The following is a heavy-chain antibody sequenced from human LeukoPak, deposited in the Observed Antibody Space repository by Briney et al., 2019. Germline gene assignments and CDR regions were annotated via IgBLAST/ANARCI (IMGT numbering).Heavy chain of an antibody. CDR3: AKGSPLDLGAGEPYYYGMDV. CDR1: GFTFSNHA. Sequence: PGGSLRLSCAASGFTFSNHAMSWVRQAPEKGLEWVSGISSSGGSTYSADSVKGRLTTSRDNSKHTLFLQMSSLRAEDTAVYYCAKGSPLDLGAGEPYYYGMDVWGQGTTVIVSS. J-gene: IGHJ6*02. V-gene: IGHV3-23*01. D-gene: IGHD3-10*01. CDR2: ISSSGGST.